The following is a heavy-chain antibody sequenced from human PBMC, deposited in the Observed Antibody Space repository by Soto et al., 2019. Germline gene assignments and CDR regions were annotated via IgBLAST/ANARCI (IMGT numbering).Heavy chain of an antibody. CDR1: GCSVSSGSYY. V-gene: IGHV4-61*03. CDR2: VYYSGST. J-gene: IGHJ4*02. Sequence: PXETLSLTCTVSGCSVSSGSYYWSWIRQPPGKGLEWIGYVYYSGSTNYNPSLKSRVTISVDTSKNHFSLKLRSVTAADTAVYYCARWGDTAVARAPGDYWGQGTLVTVSS. D-gene: IGHD5-18*01. CDR3: ARWGDTAVARAPGDY.